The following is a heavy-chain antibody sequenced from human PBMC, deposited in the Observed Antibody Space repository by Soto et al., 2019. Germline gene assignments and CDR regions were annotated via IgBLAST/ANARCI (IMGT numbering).Heavy chain of an antibody. V-gene: IGHV1-18*01. J-gene: IGHJ4*02. CDR2: ISAYNGNT. CDR3: ARAITYYDFWSGYRGFDY. CDR1: GYTFTSYG. Sequence: ASVKVSCKASGYTFTSYGISWVRQAPGQGLEWMGWISAYNGNTNYAQKLQGRVTMTTDTSTSTAYMELRSLRSGDTAVYYCARAITYYDFWSGYRGFDYWGQGTLVTVSS. D-gene: IGHD3-3*01.